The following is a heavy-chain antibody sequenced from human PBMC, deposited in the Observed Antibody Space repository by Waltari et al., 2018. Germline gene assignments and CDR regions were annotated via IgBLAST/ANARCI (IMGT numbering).Heavy chain of an antibody. CDR1: GFTFSNAW. CDR2: IKSKSDGGTT. Sequence: EVQLVESGGGLVKPGGSLRLSCAASGFTFSNAWMSWVRPAPGKGLEWVGRIKSKSDGGTTDYAAPVKGRFTISRDDSKNTLYLQMNSLKTEDTAVYYCTTVPIGILWWPNWGQGTLVTVSS. J-gene: IGHJ4*02. V-gene: IGHV3-15*01. CDR3: TTVPIGILWWPN. D-gene: IGHD2-21*01.